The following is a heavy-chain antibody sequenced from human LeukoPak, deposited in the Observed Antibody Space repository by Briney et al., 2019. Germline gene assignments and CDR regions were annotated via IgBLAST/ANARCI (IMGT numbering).Heavy chain of an antibody. J-gene: IGHJ6*02. CDR2: IYYSGST. CDR3: ARGLGYYDSNGYSHLYYYYGMDV. CDR1: GGSINNYY. D-gene: IGHD3-22*01. V-gene: IGHV4-59*01. Sequence: SETLSLTCTVSGGSINNYYWSWIRQPPGKGLEWIGYIYYSGSTNYNPSLKSRVTISVDTSKNQFSLKLSSVTAADTAVYYCARGLGYYDSNGYSHLYYYYGMDVWGQGTTVTVSS.